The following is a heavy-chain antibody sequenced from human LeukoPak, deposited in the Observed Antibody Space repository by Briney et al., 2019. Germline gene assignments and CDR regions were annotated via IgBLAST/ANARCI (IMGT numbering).Heavy chain of an antibody. CDR1: GYTFTSYA. CDR3: AREAVVVVAATGHYYYYMDV. CDR2: ISAYNGNT. D-gene: IGHD2-15*01. J-gene: IGHJ6*03. V-gene: IGHV1-18*01. Sequence: ASVKVSCKASGYTFTSYAMNWVRQAPGQGLEWMGWISAYNGNTNYAQKLQGRVTMTTDTSTSTAYMELRSLRSDDTAVYYCAREAVVVVAATGHYYYYMDVWGKGTTVTISS.